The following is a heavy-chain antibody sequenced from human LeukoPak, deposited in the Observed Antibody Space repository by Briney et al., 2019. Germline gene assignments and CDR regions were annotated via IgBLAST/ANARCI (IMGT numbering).Heavy chain of an antibody. CDR1: GGSISSGDYY. J-gene: IGHJ6*02. D-gene: IGHD5-18*01. V-gene: IGHV4-30-4*01. CDR3: ARQHTAMGTYYYYGMDV. Sequence: PSQTLSLTCTVSGGSISSGDYYWRWLRQPPGKGLEWIGYIYYSGSTYYNPSLKSRVTISVDTSKNQFSLKLSSVTAADTAVYYCARQHTAMGTYYYYGMDVWGQGTTVTVSS. CDR2: IYYSGST.